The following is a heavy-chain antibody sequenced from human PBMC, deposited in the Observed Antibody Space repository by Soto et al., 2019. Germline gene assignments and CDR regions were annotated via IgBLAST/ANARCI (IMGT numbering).Heavy chain of an antibody. J-gene: IGHJ5*02. D-gene: IGHD2-21*01. CDR1: GGTLSNYA. V-gene: IGHV1-69*15. CDR2: IIPIFGSA. CDR3: AKDGGKDCYVGNWFDP. Sequence: QVQLVQSGAEVKKPGSSVKVSCKASGGTLSNYAITWVRQAPGQGLEWLGRIIPIFGSANYAQKFQGRVTITADESTTTTYKELSSLRSDDTAVYYCAKDGGKDCYVGNWFDPWGQGTLVTVAS.